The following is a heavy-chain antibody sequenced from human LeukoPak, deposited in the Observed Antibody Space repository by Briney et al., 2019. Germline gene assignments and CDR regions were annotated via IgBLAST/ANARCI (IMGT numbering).Heavy chain of an antibody. CDR2: INPNSGGT. V-gene: IGHV1-2*02. CDR1: GYTFTGYY. J-gene: IGHJ4*02. CDR3: AREISCSSTSCPDY. Sequence: ASVKVSCKASGYTFTGYYMHWVRQAPGQGLEWMGWINPNSGGTNYAQKFQGRVTMTRDTSISTAYMELSRLRPDDTAVYYCAREISCSSTSCPDYWGQGTLVTVSS. D-gene: IGHD2-2*01.